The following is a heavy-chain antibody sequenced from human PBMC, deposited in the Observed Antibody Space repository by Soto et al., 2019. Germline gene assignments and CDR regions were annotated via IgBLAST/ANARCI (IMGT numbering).Heavy chain of an antibody. V-gene: IGHV1-2*02. D-gene: IGHD1-26*01. CDR1: GYSFTGYF. J-gene: IGHJ4*02. CDR3: ARDLAKGGGSAGFDY. CDR2: INPNSGGR. Sequence: QVQLVQSGAEVKKPGASVKVSCKVSGYSFTGYFMHWVRQAPGQGLEWMGWINPNSGGRNFAQKFQGRVTLTRDTSISTAYMTLTRLTSDDTAVYYCARDLAKGGGSAGFDYWGQGTLVTVSS.